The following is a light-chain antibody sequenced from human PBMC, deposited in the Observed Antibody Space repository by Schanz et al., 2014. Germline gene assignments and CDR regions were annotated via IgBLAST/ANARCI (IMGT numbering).Light chain of an antibody. Sequence: QSVLTQPPSASGPPGQRVTISCSGSNSNIGSNAVSWYQQLPGTAPKLLIEHNNQRPSGVPDRFSGSKSGTSASLAISGLRSEDEADYYCAAWDDSLNGYVFGSGTKLTVL. CDR3: AAWDDSLNGYV. CDR2: HNN. J-gene: IGLJ1*01. CDR1: NSNIGSNA. V-gene: IGLV1-44*01.